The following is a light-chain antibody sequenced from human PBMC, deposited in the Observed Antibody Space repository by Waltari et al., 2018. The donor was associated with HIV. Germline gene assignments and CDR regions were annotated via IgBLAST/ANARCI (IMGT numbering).Light chain of an antibody. CDR3: QSYDNTDVV. CDR1: SGSIAPNY. J-gene: IGLJ2*01. Sequence: NFILTQPHSVSESPGKTVTIPCTRSSGSIAPNYVQWYQLRPGTSPTTVIYEDNQRPPGVPDRFSGSIDSSSNSASLTISGLKTEDEADYYCQSYDNTDVVFGGGTKLTVL. V-gene: IGLV6-57*01. CDR2: EDN.